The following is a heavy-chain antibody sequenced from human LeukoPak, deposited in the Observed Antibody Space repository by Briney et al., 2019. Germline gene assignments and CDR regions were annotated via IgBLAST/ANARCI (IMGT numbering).Heavy chain of an antibody. CDR3: ATSSSWYGRYFDY. Sequence: RTSETLSLTCAVYGGSFSGYYWSWIRQPPGKGLEWIGEINHSGSTNYNPSLKSRVTISVDTSKNQFSPKLSSVTAADTAVYYCATSSSWYGRYFDYWGQGTLVTVSS. CDR2: INHSGST. J-gene: IGHJ4*02. CDR1: GGSFSGYY. V-gene: IGHV4-34*01. D-gene: IGHD6-13*01.